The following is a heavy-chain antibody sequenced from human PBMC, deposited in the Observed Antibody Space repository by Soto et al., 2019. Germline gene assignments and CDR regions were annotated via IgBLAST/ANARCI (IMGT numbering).Heavy chain of an antibody. J-gene: IGHJ4*02. Sequence: EVQLLESGGGLVQPGGSLRLSCVASGFTFSNYAMSWVRQAPGKGLEWVLEISGSGVSTYYADSVKGRFTISRDNSKNTLYLQMNSLRAEDMAVYYCAKRLRYSSGSTHYWGQGTLVTVSS. CDR1: GFTFSNYA. CDR3: AKRLRYSSGSTHY. CDR2: ISGSGVST. D-gene: IGHD6-19*01. V-gene: IGHV3-23*01.